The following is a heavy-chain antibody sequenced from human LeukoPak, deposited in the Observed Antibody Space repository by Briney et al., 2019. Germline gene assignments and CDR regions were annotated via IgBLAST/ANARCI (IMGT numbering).Heavy chain of an antibody. CDR3: ARDTLVVPAADWFDP. D-gene: IGHD2-2*01. V-gene: IGHV1-18*01. CDR1: GYTFTSYG. Sequence: ASVKVSCKASGYTFTSYGISWVRQAPGQGLEWMGWISAYNGNTNYAQKLQGRVTMTTDTSTSTAYMELRSLRSDDTAVYYCARDTLVVPAADWFDPWGQGTQVTVSS. CDR2: ISAYNGNT. J-gene: IGHJ5*02.